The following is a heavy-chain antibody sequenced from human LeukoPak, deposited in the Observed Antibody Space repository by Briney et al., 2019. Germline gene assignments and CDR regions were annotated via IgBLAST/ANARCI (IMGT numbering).Heavy chain of an antibody. CDR3: ARGSCYGSGSHNWFDP. V-gene: IGHV1-2*02. D-gene: IGHD3-10*01. CDR2: INPNSGGT. Sequence: ASVKVSCKASGYTFTGYYMHWVRQAPGQGLEWMGWINPNSGGTNYAQKFQGRVTMTRDTSISTAYMELSRLRSDDTAVYYCARGSCYGSGSHNWFDPWGQGTLVTVSS. CDR1: GYTFTGYY. J-gene: IGHJ5*02.